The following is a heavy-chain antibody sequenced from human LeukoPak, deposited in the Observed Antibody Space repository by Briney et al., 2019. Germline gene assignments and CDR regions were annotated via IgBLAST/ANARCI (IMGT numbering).Heavy chain of an antibody. D-gene: IGHD3-16*01. CDR3: ARHLPLLRLGEFDY. CDR1: GGSISGYY. V-gene: IGHV4-4*07. CDR2: IYTSGST. J-gene: IGHJ4*02. Sequence: SETLSLTCTVSGGSISGYYWSWIRQPAGKGLEWIGRIYTSGSTNYNPSLKSRVTMSVDTSKNQFSLKLSSVTAADTAVYYCARHLPLLRLGEFDYWGQGTLVTVSS.